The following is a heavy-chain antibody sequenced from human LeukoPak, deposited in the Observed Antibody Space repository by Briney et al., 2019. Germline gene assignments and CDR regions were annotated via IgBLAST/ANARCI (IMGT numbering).Heavy chain of an antibody. V-gene: IGHV4-31*03. J-gene: IGHJ4*02. CDR2: IYYSGSS. D-gene: IGHD3-22*01. CDR1: GGSIISAGYY. CDR3: AKTLYYYDSSGYPSPGFYFDY. Sequence: SETLSLTCTVSGGSIISAGYYWSWTRQHPGKGMEWIGYIYYSGSSYYNPSLKSRVTISADTSKNQFSLKLSSVTAADTAIYYCAKTLYYYDSSGYPSPGFYFDYWGQGTLVTVSS.